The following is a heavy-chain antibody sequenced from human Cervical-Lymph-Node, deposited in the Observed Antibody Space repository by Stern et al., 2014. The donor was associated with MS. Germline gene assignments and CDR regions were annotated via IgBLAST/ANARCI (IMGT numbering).Heavy chain of an antibody. D-gene: IGHD2-15*01. CDR3: AVRYCSGGRCYSVPDV. Sequence: QVQLVQSGSEVKKPGASVKVSCKASEYTHNNYLIHWVRQAPGQRPDWLGGINPSGATNYAQKVQDRVTMTTDASTNTFYMELSRLRSEDTAVYYCAVRYCSGGRCYSVPDVWGQGTTVIVSS. CDR1: EYTHNNYL. J-gene: IGHJ6*02. CDR2: INPSGAT. V-gene: IGHV1-46*02.